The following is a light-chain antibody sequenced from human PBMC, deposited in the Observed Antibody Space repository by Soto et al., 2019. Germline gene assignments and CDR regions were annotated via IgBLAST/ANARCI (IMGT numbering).Light chain of an antibody. V-gene: IGKV1-6*01. J-gene: IGKJ2*01. CDR1: QAIRND. CDR2: SAS. Sequence: IQMTQSPSSLSASVGDRVTITCRASQAIRNDLGWYQQKPGKVPKLLIYSASTLQSGVPSRFSGSGSGTDFTLTISSLQPEDFAIYYCLQDYIYPYTFGQGTKLEIK. CDR3: LQDYIYPYT.